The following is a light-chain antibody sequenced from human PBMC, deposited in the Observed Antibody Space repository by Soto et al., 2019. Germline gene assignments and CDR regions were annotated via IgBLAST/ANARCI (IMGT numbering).Light chain of an antibody. V-gene: IGLV2-8*01. CDR1: SSDVGAYNY. CDR3: TSYEGSNIWV. CDR2: EVS. J-gene: IGLJ3*02. Sequence: QSALTQPPSASGSPGQSVTISCTGTSSDVGAYNYVSWYQQYPGKAPKLMIYEVSKRPSGVPDRFSGSKSGKTASLTVSGLQPEDEDDYYCTSYEGSNIWVFGGGTKVTVL.